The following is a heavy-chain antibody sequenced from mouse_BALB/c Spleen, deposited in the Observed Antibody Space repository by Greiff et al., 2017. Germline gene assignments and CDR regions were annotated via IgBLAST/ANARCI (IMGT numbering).Heavy chain of an antibody. CDR2: IWGGGST. CDR3: ASPYGSSSWCAY. V-gene: IGHV2-6-4*01. J-gene: IGHJ3*01. D-gene: IGHD1-1*01. CDR1: GFSLSRYC. Sequence: QVQLKESGPGLVAPSQSLSITCTVSGFSLSRYCVHWVRQPPGKGLEWLGMIWGGGSTDSNSAHKSRLSISKDNSKSQVFLKMNRLQTDDTAMYYCASPYGSSSWCAYWGQGTLVTVSA.